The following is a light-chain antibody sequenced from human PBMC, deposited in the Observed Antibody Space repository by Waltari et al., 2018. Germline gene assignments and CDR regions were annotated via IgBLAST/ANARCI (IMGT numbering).Light chain of an antibody. V-gene: IGLV2-14*01. CDR3: SSYTTSSAPGV. CDR1: DSDVGAYDF. J-gene: IGLJ1*01. CDR2: EVS. Sequence: QSALTQPASVSGSPGQSITISCSGTDSDVGAYDFVSWYQQHPGKAPHLLIYEVSNRPSWISNRFSASQSGNTASLTISGLQAEDEADYYCSSYTTSSAPGVFGTGTRVTVL.